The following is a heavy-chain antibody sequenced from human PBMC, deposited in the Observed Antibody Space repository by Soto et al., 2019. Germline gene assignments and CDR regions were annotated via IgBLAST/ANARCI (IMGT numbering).Heavy chain of an antibody. CDR3: ARLRSNN. D-gene: IGHD4-4*01. CDR1: GGSISSSSYY. V-gene: IGHV4-39*01. Sequence: PSETLSLNRTVSGGSISSSSYYWGWIRQPPGKGLEWIGSIYYSGSTYYNPSLKSRVTISVDTSKNQFSLKLSSVTAADTAVYYCARLRSNNWGQGTLVTVSS. CDR2: IYYSGST. J-gene: IGHJ4*02.